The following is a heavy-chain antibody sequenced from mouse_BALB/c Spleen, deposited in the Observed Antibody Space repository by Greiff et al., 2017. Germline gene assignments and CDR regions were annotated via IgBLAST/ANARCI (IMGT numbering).Heavy chain of an antibody. CDR3: ASFGNYGAMDY. Sequence: DVMLVESGGGLVQPGGSRKLSCAASGFTFSSFGMHWVRQAPEKGLEWVAYISSGSSTIYYADTVKGRFTISRDNPKNTLFLQMTSLRSEDTAMYYCASFGNYGAMDYWGQGTSVTVSS. CDR1: GFTFSSFG. V-gene: IGHV5-17*02. D-gene: IGHD2-1*01. CDR2: ISSGSSTI. J-gene: IGHJ4*01.